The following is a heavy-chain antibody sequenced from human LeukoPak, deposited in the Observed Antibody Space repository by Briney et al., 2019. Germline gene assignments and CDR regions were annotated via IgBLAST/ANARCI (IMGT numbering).Heavy chain of an antibody. J-gene: IGHJ6*02. CDR1: GGSISSGGYS. V-gene: IGHV4-30-2*01. Sequence: SGTLSLTCAVSGGSISSGGYSWSWIRQPPGKGLEWIGYIYHSGSTYYNPSLKSRVTISVDRSKNQFSLKLSSVTAADTAVYYCARVYYYYGMDVWGQGTTVTVSS. CDR2: IYHSGST. CDR3: ARVYYYYGMDV.